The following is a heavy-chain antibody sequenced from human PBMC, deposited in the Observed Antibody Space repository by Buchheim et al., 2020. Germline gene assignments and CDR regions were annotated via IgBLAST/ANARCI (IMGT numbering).Heavy chain of an antibody. J-gene: IGHJ4*02. CDR2: IYHSGSA. D-gene: IGHD5-24*01. CDR3: ARLDGYNSFDY. Sequence: QVQLQESGPGLVKPSETLSLTCTVSSDSIRGYYWSWIRQPPGKGLEWIGNIYHSGSANYNPSLKSRVTISVDTSKNQFPLRLSSVTAADTAVYYCARLDGYNSFDYWGQGT. V-gene: IGHV4-59*01. CDR1: SDSIRGYY.